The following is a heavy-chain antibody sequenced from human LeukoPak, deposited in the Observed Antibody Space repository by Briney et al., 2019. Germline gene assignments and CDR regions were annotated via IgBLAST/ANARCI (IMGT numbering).Heavy chain of an antibody. J-gene: IGHJ3*02. Sequence: PSETLSLTCTVSGGSISSGSYYWSWIRQPAGKGLEWIGRIYTSGSTNYNPSLKSRVTISVDTSKNQFSLMLSSVTAADTAVYYCARDRYSYGLGDAFDIWGQGTMVTVSS. CDR1: GGSISSGSYY. CDR2: IYTSGST. CDR3: ARDRYSYGLGDAFDI. D-gene: IGHD5-18*01. V-gene: IGHV4-61*02.